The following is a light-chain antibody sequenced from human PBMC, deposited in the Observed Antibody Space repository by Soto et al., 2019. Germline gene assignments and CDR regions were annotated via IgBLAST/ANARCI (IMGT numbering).Light chain of an antibody. CDR2: GGS. Sequence: DIQMTQSPSSLSASVGDRVSITCQASQDITDYLNWYQQKPGKAPKLLIYGGSHFDPGVPSRFSGSGSGTAFTFTISSLQPEDVGMYFCQQYENLPYSFGQGTKLEI. CDR3: QQYENLPYS. CDR1: QDITDY. V-gene: IGKV1-33*01. J-gene: IGKJ2*03.